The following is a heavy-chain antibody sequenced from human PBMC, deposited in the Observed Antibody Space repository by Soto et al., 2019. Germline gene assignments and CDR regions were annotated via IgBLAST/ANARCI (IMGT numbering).Heavy chain of an antibody. CDR1: GFTFSSYS. Sequence: GGSLRLSCAASGFTFSSYSMNWVRQAPGKGLEWVSSISSSSSYIYYADSVKGRFTISRDNAKNSLYLQMNSLRAEDTAVYYCARELVVAATVDYWGQGTLVTVSS. V-gene: IGHV3-21*01. J-gene: IGHJ4*02. D-gene: IGHD2-15*01. CDR3: ARELVVAATVDY. CDR2: ISSSSSYI.